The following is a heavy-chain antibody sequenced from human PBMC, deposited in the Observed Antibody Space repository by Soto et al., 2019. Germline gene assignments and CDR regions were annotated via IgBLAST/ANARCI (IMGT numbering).Heavy chain of an antibody. V-gene: IGHV3-23*01. CDR1: GFTFSSYA. D-gene: IGHD6-19*01. J-gene: IGHJ4*02. CDR2: ISVSVGST. Sequence: EVQLLESGGGLVQPGGSLRLSCAASGFTFSSYAMSWVRQAPGKGLDWVSAISVSVGSTYYADSVKGRFTISRDNSKNTLYLQMNSLRAEDTAVYYCAKVERAVAGIIDWDQGTLVTVSS. CDR3: AKVERAVAGIID.